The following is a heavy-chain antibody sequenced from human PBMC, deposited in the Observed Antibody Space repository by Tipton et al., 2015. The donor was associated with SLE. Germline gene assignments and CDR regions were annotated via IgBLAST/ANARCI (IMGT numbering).Heavy chain of an antibody. CDR1: GFTFSNAW. J-gene: IGHJ6*02. D-gene: IGHD2-15*01. CDR3: ARSAEHTGYYYYGMDV. Sequence: SLRLSCAASGFTFSNAWMSWVRQAPGKGLEWVGRIKTKTDGGTTDYAAPVKGRFTISRDDSKSTLFLQMNSLKSEDTAVYYCARSAEHTGYYYYGMDVWGQGTTVTVSS. V-gene: IGHV3-15*01. CDR2: IKTKTDGGTT.